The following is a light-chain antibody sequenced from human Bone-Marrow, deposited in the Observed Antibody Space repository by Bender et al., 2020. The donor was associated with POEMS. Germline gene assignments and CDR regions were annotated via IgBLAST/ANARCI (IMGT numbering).Light chain of an antibody. V-gene: IGLV3-1*01. CDR1: NLGDEY. CDR2: QDG. J-gene: IGLJ2*01. Sequence: SYELTQTPSVSVSPGQTASITCSGDNLGDEYTYWYQQKAGQPPVLVIYQDGLRPSGIPDRFSGSKYGNTATLTVSGTQAIDEADYDCQSCSGKTAVFGGG. CDR3: QSCSGKTAV.